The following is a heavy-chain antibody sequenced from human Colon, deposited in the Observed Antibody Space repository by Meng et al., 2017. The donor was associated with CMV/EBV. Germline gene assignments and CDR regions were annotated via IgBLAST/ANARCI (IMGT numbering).Heavy chain of an antibody. J-gene: IGHJ5*01. V-gene: IGHV1-2*02. D-gene: IGHD6-13*01. CDR3: VRDPAPVGKGVWFDS. CDR2: INPKTGAT. CDR1: GGTFSTNA. Sequence: ASVKVSCKASGGTFSTNAITWVRQAPGHGLEWMGWINPKTGATKFAQTFQDRVTMTLDTSISTGYMELSRLTSDDTAIYYCVRDPAPVGKGVWFDSWGQGTLVTVSS.